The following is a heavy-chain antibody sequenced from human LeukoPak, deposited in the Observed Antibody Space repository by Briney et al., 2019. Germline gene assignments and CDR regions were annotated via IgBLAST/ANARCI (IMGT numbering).Heavy chain of an antibody. D-gene: IGHD3-22*01. CDR1: GGSFSGYY. Sequence: SETLSLTCAVYGGSFSGYYWGWIRQPPGKGLEWVGSIYYSGSTYYNPSLKSRVTISVDTSKNQFSLKLSSVTAADTAVYYCARVVIRYYYYMDVWGKGTTVTVSS. J-gene: IGHJ6*03. CDR3: ARVVIRYYYYMDV. V-gene: IGHV4-34*01. CDR2: IYYSGST.